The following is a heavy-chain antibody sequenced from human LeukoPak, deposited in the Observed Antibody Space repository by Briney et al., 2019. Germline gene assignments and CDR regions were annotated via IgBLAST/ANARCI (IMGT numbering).Heavy chain of an antibody. CDR2: ISANGGDT. Sequence: PGRSLRLSCVASGFTFNNYAMSWVRQSPGKGLEWVSAISANGGDTFHADSVKGRFTISRDNSKNTMYLQMNSLRAEDTAVYYCASHAPYYYDSPRFWGQGTLVTVSS. D-gene: IGHD3-22*01. V-gene: IGHV3-23*01. CDR3: ASHAPYYYDSPRF. J-gene: IGHJ4*02. CDR1: GFTFNNYA.